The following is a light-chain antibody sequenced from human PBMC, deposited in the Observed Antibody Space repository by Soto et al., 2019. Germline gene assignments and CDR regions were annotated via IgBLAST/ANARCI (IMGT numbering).Light chain of an antibody. CDR1: QSISSY. CDR2: AAS. V-gene: IGKV1-39*01. CDR3: QQSYSTPIF. J-gene: IGKJ2*01. Sequence: DIHMTQSPSSLSASVGDRVTITCRASQSISSYLNWYQQKPGKAPKLLIYAASSLQSGVPSRFSGSGSGTDFTLTISSLQPEDFATYYCQQSYSTPIFFGQGTKLEIK.